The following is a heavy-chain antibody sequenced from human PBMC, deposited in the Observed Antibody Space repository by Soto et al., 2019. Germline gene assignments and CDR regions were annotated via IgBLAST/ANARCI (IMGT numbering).Heavy chain of an antibody. V-gene: IGHV1-2*04. Sequence: ASVKVSCKASGYTFTGYYMHWVRQAPGQGLEWMGWINPNSGGTNYAQKFQGWVTMTRDTSISTAYMELSRLRSDDTAVYYCARVNKRYIDYYFYYYIDVWGKGTTVTVSS. CDR3: ARVNKRYIDYYFYYYIDV. CDR1: GYTFTGYY. CDR2: INPNSGGT. D-gene: IGHD1-26*01. J-gene: IGHJ6*03.